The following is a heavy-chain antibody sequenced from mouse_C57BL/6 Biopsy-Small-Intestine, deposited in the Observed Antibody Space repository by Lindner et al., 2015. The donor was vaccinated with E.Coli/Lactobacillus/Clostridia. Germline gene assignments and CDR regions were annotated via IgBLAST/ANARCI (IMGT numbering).Heavy chain of an antibody. CDR2: INPYNGDT. CDR3: ARSGYSNLYYALDY. CDR1: GYSFTGYF. J-gene: IGHJ4*01. D-gene: IGHD2-5*01. V-gene: IGHV1-20*01. Sequence: VQLQESGPELVKPGDSMKISCKASGYSFTGYFMNWVMQSHGKSLEWIGRINPYNGDTFYNQKFKDKATLTADKSSSTAYMQLNNLTYEDSAVYYCARSGYSNLYYALDYWGQGTSVTVSS.